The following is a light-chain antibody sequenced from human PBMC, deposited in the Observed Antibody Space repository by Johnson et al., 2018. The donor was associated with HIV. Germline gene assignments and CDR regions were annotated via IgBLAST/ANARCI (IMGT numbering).Light chain of an antibody. Sequence: QSVLTQPPSVSAAPGQKVTISCSGSSSNIGNNYVSWYQHLPGTAPKLLIYENTKRPSGVPDRFSGSKSGSSATLGITGLQTGDEADYYCATWDRSLSAGGAFGTGTKVTVL. V-gene: IGLV1-51*02. CDR1: SSNIGNNY. J-gene: IGLJ1*01. CDR3: ATWDRSLSAGGA. CDR2: ENT.